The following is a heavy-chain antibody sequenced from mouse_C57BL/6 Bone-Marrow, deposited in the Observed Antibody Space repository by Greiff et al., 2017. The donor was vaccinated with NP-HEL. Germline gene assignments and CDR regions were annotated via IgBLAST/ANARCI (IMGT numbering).Heavy chain of an antibody. CDR2: ICTGGGT. CDR3: ARNDELAY. V-gene: IGHV2-9-1*01. J-gene: IGHJ3*01. CDR1: GFSFTSYA. Sequence: QVQLQQSGPGLVAPSQSLSITCTVSGFSFTSYAISWVRQPPGKGLEWLGVICTGGGTTYHSALKTRLNSSKDNSKSQVFLKMNSLQTDDTARYYGARNDELAYWGQGTLVTVSA.